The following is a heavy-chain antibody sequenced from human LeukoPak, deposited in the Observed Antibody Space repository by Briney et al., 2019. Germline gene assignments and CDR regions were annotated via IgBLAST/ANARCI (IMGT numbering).Heavy chain of an antibody. CDR2: INHSGST. V-gene: IGHV4-34*01. J-gene: IGHJ4*02. D-gene: IGHD6-6*01. CDR3: ARDASIAAREPAY. CDR1: GGSFSGYY. Sequence: PSETLSLTCAVYGGSFSGYYWSWIRQPPGKGLEWIGEINHSGSTNYNPSLKSRVTISVDTSKNQFSLKLSSVTAADTAVYYCARDASIAAREPAYWGQGTLVTVSS.